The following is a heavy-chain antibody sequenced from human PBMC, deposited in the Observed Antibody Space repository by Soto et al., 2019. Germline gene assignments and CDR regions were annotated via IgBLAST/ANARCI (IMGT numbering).Heavy chain of an antibody. CDR3: ARVGGLAARTFDY. CDR2: IYYSGST. CDR1: GGSISDFY. V-gene: IGHV4-59*01. J-gene: IGHJ4*02. Sequence: QVLLQESGPGLVKPSETLSLTCTVSGGSISDFYWSWIRQPPGKGLEWIGYIYYSGSTNYNPSLKSRVTISVDTSTNQFPLNLRSMSPANTAVSYWARVGGLAARTFDYWGPGALVTVAS. D-gene: IGHD3-16*01.